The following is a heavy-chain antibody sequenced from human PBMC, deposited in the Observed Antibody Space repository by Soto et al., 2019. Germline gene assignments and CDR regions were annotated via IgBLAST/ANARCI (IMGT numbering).Heavy chain of an antibody. J-gene: IGHJ4*02. CDR2: ITSSGTTV. D-gene: IGHD6-13*01. CDR3: ARGSSNWAYYFDF. V-gene: IGHV3-48*02. CDR1: GFTFSSYS. Sequence: EVHLVESGGGLVQPGGSLRLSCAASGFTFSSYSLNWVRQAPGKGLEWVSYITSSGTTVYYADSVRGRFTISRDNAKNSLYLKMKSLRDDTAVYYCARGSSNWAYYFDFWGQGTLVTVSS.